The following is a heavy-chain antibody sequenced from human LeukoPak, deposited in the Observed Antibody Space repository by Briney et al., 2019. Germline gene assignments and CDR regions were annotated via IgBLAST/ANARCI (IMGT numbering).Heavy chain of an antibody. D-gene: IGHD3-9*01. Sequence: GGSLRLSCAASGFTFSSYAMSWVRQAPGKGLEWVSATNGAGVYTYYAGSVKGRFTISRDNSKNTLHLQMNSLRAEDSALYYCAKQYRMMTGIQTLDYWGQGTLVTVSS. J-gene: IGHJ4*02. CDR1: GFTFSSYA. CDR3: AKQYRMMTGIQTLDY. V-gene: IGHV3-23*01. CDR2: TNGAGVYT.